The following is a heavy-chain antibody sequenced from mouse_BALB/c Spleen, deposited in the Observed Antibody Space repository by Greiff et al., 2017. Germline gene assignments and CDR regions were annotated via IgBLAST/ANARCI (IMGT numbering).Heavy chain of an antibody. Sequence: VQLKQSGAELARPGASVKMSCKASGYTFTSYTMHWVKQRPGQGLEWIGYINPSSGYTNYNQKFKDKATLTADKSSSTAYMQLSSLTSEDSAVYYCARNYYGSEYFDVWGAGTTVTVSS. CDR2: INPSSGYT. V-gene: IGHV1-4*01. CDR1: GYTFTSYT. J-gene: IGHJ1*01. D-gene: IGHD1-1*01. CDR3: ARNYYGSEYFDV.